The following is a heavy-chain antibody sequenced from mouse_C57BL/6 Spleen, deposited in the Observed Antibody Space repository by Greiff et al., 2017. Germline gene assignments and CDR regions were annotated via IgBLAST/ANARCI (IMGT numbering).Heavy chain of an antibody. CDR2: IRNKANGYTT. V-gene: IGHV7-3*01. CDR1: GFTFTDYY. J-gene: IGHJ2*01. Sequence: EVMLVESGGGLVQPGGSLSLSCAASGFTFTDYYISWVRQPPGKALEWLGFIRNKANGYTTEYSASVKGRFTISRDNSQSILYLQMNALRAEDSATYYCARYQTSYYVDYWGQGTTLTVSS. CDR3: ARYQTSYYVDY.